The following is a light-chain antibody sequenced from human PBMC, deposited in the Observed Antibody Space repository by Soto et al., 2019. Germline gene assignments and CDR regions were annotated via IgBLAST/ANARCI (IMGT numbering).Light chain of an antibody. CDR3: ISYTTGSTL. J-gene: IGLJ1*01. CDR1: SSDVGRYNY. CDR2: DVS. Sequence: QSVLTQPASVSGSPGQSITISCTGTSSDVGRYNYVSWYQQYPGKAPKLMIYDVSNRPSGVSNRFSGSKSGNTASLTISGLQAEDEADYYCISYTTGSTLLGTGTKLTVL. V-gene: IGLV2-14*03.